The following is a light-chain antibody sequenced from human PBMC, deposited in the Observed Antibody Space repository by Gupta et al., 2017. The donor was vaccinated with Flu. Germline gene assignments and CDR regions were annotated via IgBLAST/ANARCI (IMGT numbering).Light chain of an antibody. CDR3: AACDVGRKRVV. J-gene: IGLJ2*01. CDR2: GDY. V-gene: IGLV1-44*01. CDR1: RSNIGRDI. Sequence: NTCCATSRSNIGRDIVDWYQQHPGTAPKLLIYGDYKRPSGGPDRFSGSTSGTSASLAISGLQSEDEADYYCAACDVGRKRVVFGGGTKLTVL.